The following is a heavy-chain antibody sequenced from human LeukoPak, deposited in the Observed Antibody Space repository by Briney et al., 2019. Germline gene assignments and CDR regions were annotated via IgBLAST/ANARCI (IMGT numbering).Heavy chain of an antibody. D-gene: IGHD3-22*01. CDR1: GGSISSYY. CDR3: ASSAPTYYFDSSGYLYAFDI. Sequence: SETLSLTCTVSGGSISSYYWSWLRQPPGKGLEWIGYIYYSGSTNYNPSLKSRVTISVDTSKNQFSLKLSSVTAADTAVYYCASSAPTYYFDSSGYLYAFDIWGQGTMVTVSS. V-gene: IGHV4-59*01. J-gene: IGHJ3*02. CDR2: IYYSGST.